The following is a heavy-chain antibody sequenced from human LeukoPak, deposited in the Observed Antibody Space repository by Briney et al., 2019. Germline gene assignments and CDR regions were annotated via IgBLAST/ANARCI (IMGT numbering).Heavy chain of an antibody. V-gene: IGHV3-23*01. CDR3: ALYSSGYYYYYYYGMDV. J-gene: IGHJ6*02. Sequence: SAGSLRLSCAASGFTFSSYAMSWVRQAPGKGLEWVSAISGSGGSTYYADSVKGRFTISRDNSKNTLYLQMNSLRAEDTAVYYCALYSSGYYYYYYYGMDVWGQGTTVTVSS. CDR2: ISGSGGST. D-gene: IGHD3-22*01. CDR1: GFTFSSYA.